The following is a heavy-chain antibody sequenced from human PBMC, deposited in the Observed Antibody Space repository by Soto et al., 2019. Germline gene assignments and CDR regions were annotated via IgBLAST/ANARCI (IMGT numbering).Heavy chain of an antibody. D-gene: IGHD2-15*01. Sequence: GASVKVSCKASGYTFTSYDINWVRQATGQGLEWMGWMNPNSGNTGYAQKFQGRVTMTRNTSISTAYMELSSLRSEDTAVYYCARGGCSGGSCYSYYYGMDVWGQGTTVTVSS. J-gene: IGHJ6*02. CDR3: ARGGCSGGSCYSYYYGMDV. V-gene: IGHV1-8*01. CDR1: GYTFTSYD. CDR2: MNPNSGNT.